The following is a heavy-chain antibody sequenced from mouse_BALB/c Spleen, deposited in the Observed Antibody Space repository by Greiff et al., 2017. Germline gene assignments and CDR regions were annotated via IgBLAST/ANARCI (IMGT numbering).Heavy chain of an antibody. D-gene: IGHD4-1*01. CDR3: VSPNWDGFPY. CDR2: IWTGGGT. V-gene: IGHV2-9-2*01. CDR1: GFSLTSYD. Sequence: QVQLKQSGPGLVAPSQSLSITCTVSGFSLTSYDISWIRQPPGKGLEWLGVIWTGGGTNYNSAFMSRLSISKDNSKSQVFLKMNSLQTDDTAIYYCVSPNWDGFPYWGQGTLVTVSA. J-gene: IGHJ3*01.